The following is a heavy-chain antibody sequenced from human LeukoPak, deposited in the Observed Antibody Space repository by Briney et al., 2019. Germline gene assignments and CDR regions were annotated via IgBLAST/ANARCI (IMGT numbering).Heavy chain of an antibody. J-gene: IGHJ2*01. CDR1: GYTFTSYD. V-gene: IGHV1-8*01. CDR3: ARGRENYDFWGDYHTDRYFDL. CDR2: MNPNSGNT. Sequence: GASVNVSCKASGYTFTSYDINWVRQATGQGLEWMGWMNPNSGNTGYAQKFQGRVTMTRNTSISTAYMELSSLRSEDTAVYYCARGRENYDFWGDYHTDRYFDLWGRGTLVTVSS. D-gene: IGHD3-3*01.